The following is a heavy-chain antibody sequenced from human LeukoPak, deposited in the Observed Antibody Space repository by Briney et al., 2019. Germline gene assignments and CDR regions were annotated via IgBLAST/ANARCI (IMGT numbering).Heavy chain of an antibody. J-gene: IGHJ3*02. CDR2: IYSGGST. CDR3: ARGDSPDAFDI. CDR1: GFTFSSSA. Sequence: PGGSLRLSCAASGFTFSSSAMSWVRQVPGKGLEWVSVIYSGGSTYYADSVKGRFTISRDNSKNTLYLQMNSLRAEDTAVYYCARGDSPDAFDIWGQGTMVTVSS. V-gene: IGHV3-53*01.